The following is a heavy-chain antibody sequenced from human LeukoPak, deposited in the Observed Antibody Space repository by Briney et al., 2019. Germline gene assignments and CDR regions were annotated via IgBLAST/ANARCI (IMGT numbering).Heavy chain of an antibody. J-gene: IGHJ4*02. D-gene: IGHD2-15*01. CDR3: AREVAHFDY. CDR1: GGSISSYY. V-gene: IGHV4-59*01. CDR2: IYHTGST. Sequence: PSETLSLTCTVSGGSISSYYWSWIRQPPGKGLEWIANIYHTGSTNYNPSLSSRVTISIDTAKNQFSLKLTSVTAADTAVYYCAREVAHFDYWGQGTLVTVSS.